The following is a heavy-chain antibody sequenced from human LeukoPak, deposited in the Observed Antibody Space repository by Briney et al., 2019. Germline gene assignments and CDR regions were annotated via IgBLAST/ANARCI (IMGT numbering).Heavy chain of an antibody. CDR1: GGSFSGYY. Sequence: SETLSLTCAVYGGSFSGYYWSWVRQPPGKGLEWIGEINHSGGTNYNPSLKSRVTISVDTSKNQSSLKLSSVTAADTAVYYCASQVSLRYFDWLPDYWGQGTLVTVSS. D-gene: IGHD3-9*01. J-gene: IGHJ4*02. CDR2: INHSGGT. CDR3: ASQVSLRYFDWLPDY. V-gene: IGHV4-34*01.